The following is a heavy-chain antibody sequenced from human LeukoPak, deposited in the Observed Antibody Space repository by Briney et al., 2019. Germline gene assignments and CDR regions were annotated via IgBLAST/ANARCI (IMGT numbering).Heavy chain of an antibody. CDR3: ARGSFEYSSSTVDY. Sequence: GASVKVSCKASGGTFSSYAISWVRQAPGQGLEWMGGIIPIFGTANYAQKFQGRVTITADESTSTAYMELSSLRSEDTAVYYCARGSFEYSSSTVDYWGQGTLVTVSS. CDR2: IIPIFGTA. J-gene: IGHJ4*02. CDR1: GGTFSSYA. D-gene: IGHD6-6*01. V-gene: IGHV1-69*13.